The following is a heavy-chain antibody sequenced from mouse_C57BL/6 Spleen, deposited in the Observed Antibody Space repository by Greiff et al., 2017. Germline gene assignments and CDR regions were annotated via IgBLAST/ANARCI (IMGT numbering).Heavy chain of an antibody. CDR1: GYTFTSYW. CDR3: AYSPGGFAY. V-gene: IGHV1-50*01. D-gene: IGHD3-1*01. J-gene: IGHJ3*01. Sequence: QVQLQQPGAELVKPGASVKLSCKASGYTFTSYWMQWVKQRPGQGLEWIGEIDPSDSYTNYNQKFKGKATLTVDTSSSTAYMQLSSLTSEDSAVYYCAYSPGGFAYWGQGTLVTVSA. CDR2: IDPSDSYT.